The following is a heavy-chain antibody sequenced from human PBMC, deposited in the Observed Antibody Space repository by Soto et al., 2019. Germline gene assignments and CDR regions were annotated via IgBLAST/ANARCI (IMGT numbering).Heavy chain of an antibody. D-gene: IGHD1-26*01. CDR2: MQPSTGRT. V-gene: IGHV1-8*01. CDR3: ARGVSAGVDY. Sequence: QVQLVQSGAEVREPGASVKVSCKASGYSFTSLDINWVRQTPGQGLEWMGWMQPSTGRTGYAPQFQGRVTMARDTSINTAYMELTTPTSDDTAFYYCARGVSAGVDYWGQGTLVTVSS. J-gene: IGHJ4*02. CDR1: GYSFTSLD.